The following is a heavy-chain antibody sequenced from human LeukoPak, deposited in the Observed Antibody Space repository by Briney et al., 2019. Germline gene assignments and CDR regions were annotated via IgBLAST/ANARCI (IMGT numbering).Heavy chain of an antibody. CDR2: ISGPAGSR. J-gene: IGHJ4*02. CDR1: GFTFSSYA. Sequence: PGGSLRLSCAASGFTFSSYAMSWVRQAPGKGLEWVSAISGPAGSRDYADSVKGRFTISRDNSKNTLYLQMNSLRAEDTAIYYCAKKVGLVSSPLYYFDFWGQGTLVTVS. CDR3: AKKVGLVSSPLYYFDF. V-gene: IGHV3-23*01. D-gene: IGHD1-14*01.